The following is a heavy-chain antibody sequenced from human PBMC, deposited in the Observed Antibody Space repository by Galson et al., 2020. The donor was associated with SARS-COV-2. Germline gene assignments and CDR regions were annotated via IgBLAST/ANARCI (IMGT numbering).Heavy chain of an antibody. D-gene: IGHD5-12*01. J-gene: IGHJ4*02. Sequence: ETSETLSLTCTVSGGSISSYYWSWIRRPPGKGLEWIGYVYYSGSTNYNPSLKSRVTISVDTSKNQFFLILSSVTAADTGVYYCARHGGGYNHFDYWGQGTLVTVSP. V-gene: IGHV4-59*08. CDR1: GGSISSYY. CDR2: VYYSGST. CDR3: ARHGGGYNHFDY.